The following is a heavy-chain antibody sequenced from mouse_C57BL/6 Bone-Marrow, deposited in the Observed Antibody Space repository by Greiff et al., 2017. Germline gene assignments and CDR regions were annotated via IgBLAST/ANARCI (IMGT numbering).Heavy chain of an antibody. V-gene: IGHV14-4*01. CDR2: IDPENGDT. D-gene: IGHD1-1*01. CDR3: TTITTVVAYYFDY. Sequence: EVQLQQSGAELVRPGASVKLSCTASGFNIKDDYMHWVKQRPEQGLEWIGWIDPENGDTEYASKFQGKATITTDTSSNTAYLQLSSLTSEDTAVYYCTTITTVVAYYFDYWGRGTALTVSS. CDR1: GFNIKDDY. J-gene: IGHJ2*01.